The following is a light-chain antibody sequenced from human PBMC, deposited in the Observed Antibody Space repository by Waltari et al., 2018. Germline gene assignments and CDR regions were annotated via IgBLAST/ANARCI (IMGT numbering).Light chain of an antibody. V-gene: IGKV1-5*03. Sequence: DIQMTQSPSTLSASVGDRVTITCRASQSISSWLAWYQQKPGTAPKLLIYKASTLESGVPSRFSGRGSGTEFTVTIKSLQPDDFATYYCQQDNGYWTFGQGTKVEIK. CDR1: QSISSW. CDR3: QQDNGYWT. J-gene: IGKJ1*01. CDR2: KAS.